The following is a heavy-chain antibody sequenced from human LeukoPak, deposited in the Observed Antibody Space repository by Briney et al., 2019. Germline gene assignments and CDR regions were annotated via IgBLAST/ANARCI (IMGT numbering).Heavy chain of an antibody. CDR1: GFTFSTYW. CDR3: ARGRYSGGGIXN. CDR2: IKPDGSDK. J-gene: IGHJ4*02. D-gene: IGHD6-19*01. V-gene: IGHV3-7*04. Sequence: LRLSXTASGFTFSTYWMTWVRQAPGKGLECVANIKPDGSDKYYVDSVKGRFTISRDNAKNSLYLQLNSLRAEDTAVYYCARGRYSGGGIXNWGXXXXXXXSS.